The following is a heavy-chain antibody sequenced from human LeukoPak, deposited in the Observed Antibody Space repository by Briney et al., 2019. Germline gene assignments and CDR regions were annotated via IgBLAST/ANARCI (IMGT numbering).Heavy chain of an antibody. CDR3: ARVTYCGGDCYSRYNWFDP. Sequence: SQTLSLTCTVSGSSISSRDYWSWIRQHPGKGLEWIGYIYYSGTTFYNPSVKSRVSISVDTSKNQFSLKLSSVTAAGTAVYYCARVTYCGGDCYSRYNWFDPWGQGTLVTVSS. CDR2: IYYSGTT. D-gene: IGHD2-21*02. V-gene: IGHV4-31*03. J-gene: IGHJ5*02. CDR1: GSSISSRDY.